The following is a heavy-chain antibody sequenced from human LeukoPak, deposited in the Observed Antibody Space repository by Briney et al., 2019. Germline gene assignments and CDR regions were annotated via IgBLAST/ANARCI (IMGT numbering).Heavy chain of an antibody. D-gene: IGHD3-3*01. CDR2: IIPILGIA. J-gene: IGHJ5*02. Sequence: GASVKVSCKASGGTFSSYAISWVRQAPGQGLEWMGRIIPILGIANYAQKFQGRVTITADKSTSTAYMELSSLRSEDTAVYYCARVLEYYDFWSANNWFDPWGQGTLVTVSS. V-gene: IGHV1-69*04. CDR1: GGTFSSYA. CDR3: ARVLEYYDFWSANNWFDP.